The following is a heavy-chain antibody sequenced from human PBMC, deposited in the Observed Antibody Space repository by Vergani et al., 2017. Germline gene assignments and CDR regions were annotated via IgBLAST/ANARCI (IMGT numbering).Heavy chain of an antibody. J-gene: IGHJ6*03. V-gene: IGHV4-31*03. CDR1: GGSISSGGYY. CDR3: ARQKDYYMDV. CDR2: IYYSGTT. Sequence: QVQLQESGPGLVKPSQTLSLTCTVSGGSISSGGYYWSWIRQHPGKGLEWIGYIYYSGTTYYNPSLESRLTISLDTSENHLSLKLTSVTDADTAVYYCARQKDYYMDVWGKGTTVTVS.